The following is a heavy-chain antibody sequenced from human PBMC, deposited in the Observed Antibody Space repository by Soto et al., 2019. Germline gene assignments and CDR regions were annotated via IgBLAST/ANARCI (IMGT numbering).Heavy chain of an antibody. V-gene: IGHV3-23*01. CDR3: AKDRYGDYGGIDY. Sequence: EVQLLESGGGLVQPGGSLRLSCAASGFTFSTYAMIWVRQAPGKGLEWVSVITGSGGSTYYADSVKGRFTISRDTSKNTLLLQMNSLRGEDTAVYYCAKDRYGDYGGIDYWGQGTMVTVSS. CDR1: GFTFSTYA. J-gene: IGHJ4*02. CDR2: ITGSGGST. D-gene: IGHD4-17*01.